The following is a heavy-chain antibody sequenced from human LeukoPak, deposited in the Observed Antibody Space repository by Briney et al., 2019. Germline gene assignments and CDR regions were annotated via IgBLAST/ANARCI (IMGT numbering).Heavy chain of an antibody. CDR1: GGSISSGGYY. CDR2: INHSGST. Sequence: PSQTLSLTCTVSGGSISSGGYYWSWIRQPPGKGLEWIGEINHSGSTNYNPSLKSRVTISVDTSKDQFSLKLSSVTAADTAVYYCARGNYDILPWREELTYYYYGMDVWGQGTTVTVSS. CDR3: ARGNYDILPWREELTYYYYGMDV. V-gene: IGHV4-30-2*01. J-gene: IGHJ6*02. D-gene: IGHD3-9*01.